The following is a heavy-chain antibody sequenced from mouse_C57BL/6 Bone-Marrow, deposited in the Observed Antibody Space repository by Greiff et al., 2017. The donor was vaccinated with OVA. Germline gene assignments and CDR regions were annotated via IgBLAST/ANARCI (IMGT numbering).Heavy chain of an antibody. D-gene: IGHD2-1*01. CDR2: IRSKSNNYAT. CDR1: GFSFNTYA. Sequence: EVQVVESGGGLVQPKGSLKLSCAASGFSFNTYAMNWVRQAPGKGLEWVARIRSKSNNYATYYADSVKDRFTISRDDSESMLYLQMNNLKTEDTAMYYCVRHEIYYCNPYYAMDYWGQGTSVTVSS. CDR3: VRHEIYYCNPYYAMDY. J-gene: IGHJ4*01. V-gene: IGHV10-1*01.